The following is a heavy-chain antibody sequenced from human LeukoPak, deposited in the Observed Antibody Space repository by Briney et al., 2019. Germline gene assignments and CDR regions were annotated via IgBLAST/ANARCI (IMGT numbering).Heavy chain of an antibody. D-gene: IGHD1/OR15-1a*01. J-gene: IGHJ4*02. Sequence: PSETLSLTCTVSSGSISSSYWTWIRQPPGKGLEWIGHISDSGSTNYNPSLNSRVTISVDTSKNQFSLNLRSVTAADTAVYYRAEKDGTLWGQGVLVTVAS. V-gene: IGHV4-59*01. CDR3: AEKDGTL. CDR1: SGSISSSY. CDR2: ISDSGST.